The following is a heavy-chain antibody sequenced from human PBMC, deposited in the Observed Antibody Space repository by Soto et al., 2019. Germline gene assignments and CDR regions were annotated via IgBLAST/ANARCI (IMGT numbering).Heavy chain of an antibody. J-gene: IGHJ6*02. CDR3: VRDRLRYYDFWSGYYYYGMDV. V-gene: IGHV4-59*01. CDR1: GGSISSYY. D-gene: IGHD3-3*01. CDR2: IYYSGST. Sequence: SETLSLTCTVSGGSISSYYWSWIRQPPGKGLEWIGYIYYSGSTNYNPSLKSRVTISVDTSKNQFSLKLSSVTAADMAVYYCVRDRLRYYDFWSGYYYYGMDVWGQGTTVTVSS.